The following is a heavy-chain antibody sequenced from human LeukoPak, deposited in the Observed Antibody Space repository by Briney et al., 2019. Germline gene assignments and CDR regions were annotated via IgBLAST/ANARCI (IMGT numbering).Heavy chain of an antibody. D-gene: IGHD2-15*01. J-gene: IGHJ4*02. Sequence: PGGSLRLSCAVSGFIFSDYEMNWVRQAPGKGLEWVSYIRRSGRKIYYADSVKGRFTICRDNAKNSLYLQMNSLRADDTAIYYCARGPRDPTEYCSRGACAPTYEVWGQGALVTVSS. CDR1: GFIFSDYE. V-gene: IGHV3-48*03. CDR2: IRRSGRKI. CDR3: ARGPRDPTEYCSRGACAPTYEV.